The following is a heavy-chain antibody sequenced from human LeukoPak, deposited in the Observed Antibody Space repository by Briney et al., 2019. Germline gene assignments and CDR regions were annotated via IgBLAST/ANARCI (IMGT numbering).Heavy chain of an antibody. CDR2: ISGSGGST. Sequence: GGSLRLSCAASGFTFSSYAMSWVRQAPGKGLEWVSAISGSGGSTHYADSVKGRFTISRDNSRNTLYLQMNSLRAEDTAVYYCAKAPIVVVPAATDYWGQGTLVTVSS. CDR3: AKAPIVVVPAATDY. D-gene: IGHD2-2*01. J-gene: IGHJ4*02. V-gene: IGHV3-23*01. CDR1: GFTFSSYA.